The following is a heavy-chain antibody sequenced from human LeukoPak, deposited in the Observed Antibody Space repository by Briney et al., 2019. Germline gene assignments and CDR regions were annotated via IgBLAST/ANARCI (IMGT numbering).Heavy chain of an antibody. CDR1: GYTFTGYY. V-gene: IGHV1-2*02. Sequence: GASVKVSCKASGYTFTGYYMHWVRQAPGQGLEWMGWINPNSGGTNYAQKFQGRVTMTRDTSISTVYMELRGLTSDDSAVYYCVRRDYYGSGSHQYYFDLWGRGTLVTVSS. D-gene: IGHD3-10*01. CDR2: INPNSGGT. CDR3: VRRDYYGSGSHQYYFDL. J-gene: IGHJ2*01.